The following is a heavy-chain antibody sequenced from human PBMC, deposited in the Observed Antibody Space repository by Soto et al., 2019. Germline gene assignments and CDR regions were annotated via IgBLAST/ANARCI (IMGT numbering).Heavy chain of an antibody. CDR3: ARGLSDVDTAMVIYFDY. Sequence: SETLSLTCAVYGGSFSGYYWSWIRQPPGKGLEWIGEINHSGSTNYNPSLKSRVTISVDTSKNQFSLKLSSVTAADTAVYYCARGLSDVDTAMVIYFDYWGQGTLVTVS. J-gene: IGHJ4*02. D-gene: IGHD5-18*01. CDR2: INHSGST. CDR1: GGSFSGYY. V-gene: IGHV4-34*01.